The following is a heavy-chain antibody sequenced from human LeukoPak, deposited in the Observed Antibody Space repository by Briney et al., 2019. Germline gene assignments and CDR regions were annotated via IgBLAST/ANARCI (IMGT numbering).Heavy chain of an antibody. D-gene: IGHD6-6*01. J-gene: IGHJ4*02. Sequence: SETLSLTCTVSGGSISSGGYYWSWIRQPPRKGLEWIGYIYHSGSTYYNPSLKSRVTISVDRSKNQFSLKLSSVTAADTAVYYCARDGAGGSSSPGWGQGTLVTVSS. CDR3: ARDGAGGSSSPG. CDR1: GGSISSGGYY. CDR2: IYHSGST. V-gene: IGHV4-30-2*01.